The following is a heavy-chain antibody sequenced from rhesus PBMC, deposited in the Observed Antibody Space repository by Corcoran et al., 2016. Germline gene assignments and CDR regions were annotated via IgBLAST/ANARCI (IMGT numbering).Heavy chain of an antibody. J-gene: IGHJ4*01. CDR3: AKGVRQLENLYY. D-gene: IGHD6-25*01. Sequence: EVQLVQSGAEVKQPGASVKISCKASGYPFTAYYLHWLRQAPGKGLGWMGRVDPEDDEAIHAQKFQDRVTITADTSTDTAYMELSSLRSEDTAVYYCAKGVRQLENLYYWGQGVLVTVSS. V-gene: IGHV1-111*02. CDR1: GYPFTAYY. CDR2: VDPEDDEA.